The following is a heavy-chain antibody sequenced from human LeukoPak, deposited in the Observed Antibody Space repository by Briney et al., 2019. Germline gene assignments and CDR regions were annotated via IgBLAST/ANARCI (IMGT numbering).Heavy chain of an antibody. J-gene: IGHJ6*02. V-gene: IGHV3-66*01. CDR2: IYSGGGT. CDR1: GFTVSRNY. D-gene: IGHD5-18*01. Sequence: GGSLRLSCVASGFTVSRNYMTWVRQAPGKKLEWVSVIYSGGGTYYADSVKGRFTISRDNSKNTLYLQMDSLRAEDTAVYYCARDFRDEGYSYVDGMDVWGQGTTVTVSS. CDR3: ARDFRDEGYSYVDGMDV.